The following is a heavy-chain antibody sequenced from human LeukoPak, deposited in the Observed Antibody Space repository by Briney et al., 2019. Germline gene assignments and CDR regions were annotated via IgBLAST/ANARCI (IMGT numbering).Heavy chain of an antibody. CDR1: GGSFSGYY. D-gene: IGHD3-10*01. V-gene: IGHV4-34*01. Sequence: SETLSLTCAVYGGSFSGYYWNWIRQPPGKGLEWIGEINHIGSTNYNPSLKSRVTISVDTSKNQFSLKLSSVTAADTAVYYCARNTPGRYYYMDVWGKGTTVTVSS. CDR3: ARNTPGRYYYMDV. CDR2: INHIGST. J-gene: IGHJ6*03.